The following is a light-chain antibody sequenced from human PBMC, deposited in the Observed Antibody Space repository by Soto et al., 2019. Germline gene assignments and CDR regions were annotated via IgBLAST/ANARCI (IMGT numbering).Light chain of an antibody. Sequence: ETVMTPSPTTLSVSPGERATLSCRASLIVNSNLAWYQEKPPQAPSLLIYCSSTRATVIPARGKGSGARTEFAFKISTLQSEDFGIQHCQQFSHWCMFGQGTKVDIK. CDR2: CSS. V-gene: IGKV3-15*01. CDR1: LIVNSN. CDR3: QQFSHWCM. J-gene: IGKJ1*01.